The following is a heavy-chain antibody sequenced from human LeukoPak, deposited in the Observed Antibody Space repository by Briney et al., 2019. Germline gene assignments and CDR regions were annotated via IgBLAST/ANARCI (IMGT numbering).Heavy chain of an antibody. V-gene: IGHV4-59*08. CDR1: GGSISSYY. D-gene: IGHD6-13*01. CDR2: IYYSGST. Sequence: SETLSLTCTVSGGSISSYYWSWLRQPPGKGLEWFGYIYYSGSTNYNPSLKSRVTISVDTSKNQFSLKLSSVTAADTAVYYCARHAVLNPIAAMGFDYWGQGTLVTVSS. CDR3: ARHAVLNPIAAMGFDY. J-gene: IGHJ4*02.